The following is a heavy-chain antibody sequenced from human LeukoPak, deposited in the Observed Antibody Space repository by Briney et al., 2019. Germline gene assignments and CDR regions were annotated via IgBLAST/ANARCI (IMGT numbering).Heavy chain of an antibody. CDR3: ASPDYYGSGSYQFDP. Sequence: ASVKVSCKASGYTFTGYYMHWVRQAPGQGLEWMGCINPNSGGTNYAQKFQGRITMTSDTSISTAYMQLSSLISDDTAVYYCASPDYYGSGSYQFDPWGQGTLVTVSS. V-gene: IGHV1-2*02. J-gene: IGHJ5*02. D-gene: IGHD3-10*01. CDR1: GYTFTGYY. CDR2: INPNSGGT.